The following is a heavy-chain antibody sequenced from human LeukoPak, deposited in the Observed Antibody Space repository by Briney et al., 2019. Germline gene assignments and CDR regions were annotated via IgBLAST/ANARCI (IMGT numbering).Heavy chain of an antibody. Sequence: GGSLRLSCAASGFTFSGYEMNWVRQAPGKGLEWVSHITSSSSTIYYADSVKGRFTISRDNAKNSLYLQMNSLRAEDTAVYYCARVHGMTHNPWFDPWGQGTLVTVSS. CDR1: GFTFSGYE. V-gene: IGHV3-48*03. J-gene: IGHJ5*02. CDR3: ARVHGMTHNPWFDP. D-gene: IGHD5-24*01. CDR2: ITSSSSTI.